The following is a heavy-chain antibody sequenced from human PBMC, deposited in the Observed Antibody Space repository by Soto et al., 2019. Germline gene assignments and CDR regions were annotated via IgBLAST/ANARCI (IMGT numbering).Heavy chain of an antibody. CDR2: ISAYNGNT. V-gene: IGHV1-18*04. D-gene: IGHD3-22*01. CDR3: ARDGSYYYDSSAINWFDP. J-gene: IGHJ5*02. CDR1: GYTFTSYG. Sequence: ASVKVSCKASGYTFTSYGISWVRQAPGQGLEWMGWISAYNGNTNYAQKLQGRVTMTTDTSTSTAYMEPRSLRSDDTAVYYCARDGSYYYDSSAINWFDPWGQGTLVTVSS.